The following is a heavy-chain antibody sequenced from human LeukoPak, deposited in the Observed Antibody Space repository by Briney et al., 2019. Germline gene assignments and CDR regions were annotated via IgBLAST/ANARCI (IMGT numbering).Heavy chain of an antibody. CDR3: ARDTYSRLDY. CDR1: GFTFSSYA. CDR2: ISGSSSPI. D-gene: IGHD6-13*01. V-gene: IGHV3-48*01. Sequence: GGSLRLSCAASGFTFSSYAMSWVRQAPGKGLEWLSYISGSSSPIYYADSVKGRFTISRDNAKNSLYLRMNSLRVEDTAVYYCARDTYSRLDYWGQGTLVTVSS. J-gene: IGHJ4*02.